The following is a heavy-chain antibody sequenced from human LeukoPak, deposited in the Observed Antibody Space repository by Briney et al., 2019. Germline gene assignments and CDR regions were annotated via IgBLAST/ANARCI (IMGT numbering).Heavy chain of an antibody. Sequence: GGSLRLSCAASGFTFNYYGMHWVRRAPGKGLEWVSIISYDGSNKYYADSVKGRFTISRDNSKNTLYLQMNSLRAEDTAVYYCAKNLLGGYSGYVSGMDVWGQGTPVTVSS. CDR2: ISYDGSNK. D-gene: IGHD5-12*01. CDR1: GFTFNYYG. J-gene: IGHJ6*02. V-gene: IGHV3-30*18. CDR3: AKNLLGGYSGYVSGMDV.